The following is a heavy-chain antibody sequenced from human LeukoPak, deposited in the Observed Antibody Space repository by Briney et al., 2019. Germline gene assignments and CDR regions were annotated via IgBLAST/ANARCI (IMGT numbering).Heavy chain of an antibody. V-gene: IGHV4-34*01. D-gene: IGHD6-13*01. CDR2: INHTGRT. J-gene: IGHJ4*02. CDR1: NGSFSGYY. Sequence: PSETLSLTCAVYNGSFSGYYWSWIRQSPGKGLEWIGEINHTGRTNYNPALKSRVIISVDTFKNQFSLKLKSVTAADTAIYFCARGGSTAYVWGQGTLVAVSS. CDR3: ARGGSTAYV.